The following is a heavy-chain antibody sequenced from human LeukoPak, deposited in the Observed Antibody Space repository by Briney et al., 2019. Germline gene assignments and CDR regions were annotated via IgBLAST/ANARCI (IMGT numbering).Heavy chain of an antibody. D-gene: IGHD5-24*01. CDR3: ARASNPWLQLT. J-gene: IGHJ5*02. CDR1: GFTFSNYW. Sequence: GGSLRLSCAASGFTFSNYWMIWVRQAPGKGLEWVGNIKQDGSEKRYADSVRGRFSISRDNAQTSLYLQMNSLRAEDTAVYYCARASNPWLQLTWGQGTLVTVSS. CDR2: IKQDGSEK. V-gene: IGHV3-7*05.